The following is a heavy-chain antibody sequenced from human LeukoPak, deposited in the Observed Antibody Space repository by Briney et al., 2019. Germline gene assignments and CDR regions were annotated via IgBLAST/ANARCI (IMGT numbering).Heavy chain of an antibody. CDR2: IRDNGGST. CDR1: GFTFSNYA. CDR3: ARDGGGSPDY. V-gene: IGHV3-64*01. J-gene: IGHJ4*02. Sequence: GRSLRLSCAASGFTFSNYAMHWVRQAPGKGLEYVSAIRDNGGSTYYVNSVKGRFTISRDNSKNTLYLQMGSLRAEDMAVYYCARDGGGSPDYWGQGTLVTVSS. D-gene: IGHD1-26*01.